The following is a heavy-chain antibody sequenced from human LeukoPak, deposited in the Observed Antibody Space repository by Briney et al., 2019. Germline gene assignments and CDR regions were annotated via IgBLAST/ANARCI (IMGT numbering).Heavy chain of an antibody. Sequence: SETLSLTCTVSGDSISNYYWSWIRQPPGKGLEWIGEINHSGSTNYNPSLKSRVTISVDTSKNQFSLKLSSVTAADTAVYYCARGRIVVVTGYYFDYWGQGTLVTVSS. CDR2: INHSGST. V-gene: IGHV4-34*01. CDR3: ARGRIVVVTGYYFDY. D-gene: IGHD3-22*01. CDR1: GDSISNYY. J-gene: IGHJ4*02.